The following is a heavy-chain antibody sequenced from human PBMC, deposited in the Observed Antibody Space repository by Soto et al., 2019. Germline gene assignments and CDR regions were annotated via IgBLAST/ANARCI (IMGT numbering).Heavy chain of an antibody. CDR2: IIPIFGTA. J-gene: IGHJ6*02. V-gene: IGHV1-69*06. CDR3: ARGANWNSTRRHYYYYGMDV. CDR1: GATFSSYA. D-gene: IGHD1-7*01. Sequence: SVKVSCKASGATFSSYAISWVRQAPGQGLEWMGGIIPIFGTANYAQKFQGRVTITADKSTSTAYMELSSRRSEDTAVYYCARGANWNSTRRHYYYYGMDVWGQGTTVTVSS.